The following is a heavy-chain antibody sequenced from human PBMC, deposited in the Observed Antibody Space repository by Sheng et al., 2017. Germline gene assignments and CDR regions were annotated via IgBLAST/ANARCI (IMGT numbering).Heavy chain of an antibody. CDR1: GFTLSNYE. J-gene: IGHJ3*02. CDR3: ARDGGDYGDPNAFDI. Sequence: EVQLVESGGGLVQPGGSLRLSCAASGFTLSNYEMNWVRQAPGKGLEWLSYISSSGTTMFYADSVKGRFTISRDGAKNSLYLQMNSLRADDTAFYYCARDGGDYGDPNAFDIWGQGTMVTVSS. CDR2: ISSSGTTM. D-gene: IGHD4-17*01. V-gene: IGHV3-48*03.